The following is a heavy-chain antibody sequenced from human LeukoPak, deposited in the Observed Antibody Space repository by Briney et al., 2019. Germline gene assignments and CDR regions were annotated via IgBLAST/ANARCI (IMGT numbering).Heavy chain of an antibody. Sequence: ASVTLSRTASVYTYTIYDINWVRQATPQGLEWMGWMNPNSGNTGYSQKFQSRLTMTRNTFISTAYMELSSLRSVDMAVYYCVRTSGDNYYGMDVWVQGETVTVSS. CDR2: MNPNSGNT. CDR1: VYTYTIYD. V-gene: IGHV1-8*01. CDR3: VRTSGDNYYGMDV. J-gene: IGHJ6*02. D-gene: IGHD3-10*01.